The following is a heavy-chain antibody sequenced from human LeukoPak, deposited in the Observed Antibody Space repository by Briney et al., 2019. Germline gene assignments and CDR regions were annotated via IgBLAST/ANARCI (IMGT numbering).Heavy chain of an antibody. CDR2: IYHSGST. CDR3: ARLYYYDSSGSGDY. D-gene: IGHD3-22*01. Sequence: PSETLSLTFTVSGGSISSGGYYWSWIRQPPGKGLEWIGYIYHSGSTYYNPSLKSRVTISVDRSKNQFSLKLSSVTAAVTAVYYCARLYYYDSSGSGDYWGQGTLVTVSS. J-gene: IGHJ4*02. V-gene: IGHV4-30-2*01. CDR1: GGSISSGGYY.